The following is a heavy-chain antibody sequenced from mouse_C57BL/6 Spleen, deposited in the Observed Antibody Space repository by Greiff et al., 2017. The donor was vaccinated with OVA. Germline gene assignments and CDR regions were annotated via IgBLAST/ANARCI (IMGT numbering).Heavy chain of an antibody. D-gene: IGHD1-1*01. CDR3: ARDYYGSSSWYFDD. J-gene: IGHJ1*03. V-gene: IGHV1-52*01. Sequence: QVHVKQPGAELVRPGSSVKLSCKASGYTFTSYWMHWVKQRPIQGLEWIGNIDPSDSEPHYNQQFKDKATLTVDKSSSTAYMQLSSLTSEDSAVYYCARDYYGSSSWYFDDWGKGTTVTVSS. CDR2: IDPSDSEP. CDR1: GYTFTSYW.